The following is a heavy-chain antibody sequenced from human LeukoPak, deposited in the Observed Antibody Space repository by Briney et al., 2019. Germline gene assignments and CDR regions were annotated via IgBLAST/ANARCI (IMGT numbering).Heavy chain of an antibody. CDR1: GFTVSSNY. CDR3: ARESTVKAFDI. V-gene: IGHV3-20*04. D-gene: IGHD4-17*01. CDR2: INWNGGST. J-gene: IGHJ3*02. Sequence: GGSLKLSCAASGFTVSSNYMSWVRQAPGKGLEWVSGINWNGGSTGYADSVKGRFTISRDNAKNSLYLQMNSLRAEDTALYYCARESTVKAFDIWGQGTMVTVSS.